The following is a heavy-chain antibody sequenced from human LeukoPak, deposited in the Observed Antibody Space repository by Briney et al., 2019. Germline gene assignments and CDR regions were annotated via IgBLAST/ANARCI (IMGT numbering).Heavy chain of an antibody. V-gene: IGHV3-48*02. D-gene: IGHD2-21*02. CDR1: EFTFSSYS. CDR3: ARDQRGYGGNSVLSQRDDYYYYYGMDV. Sequence: GGSLRLSCAASEFTFSSYSMNWVRQAPGKGLEWVSYISSSSSTIYYADSVKGRFTISRDNAKNSLYLQMNSLRDEDTAVYYCARDQRGYGGNSVLSQRDDYYYYYGMDVWGQGTTVTVSS. J-gene: IGHJ6*02. CDR2: ISSSSSTI.